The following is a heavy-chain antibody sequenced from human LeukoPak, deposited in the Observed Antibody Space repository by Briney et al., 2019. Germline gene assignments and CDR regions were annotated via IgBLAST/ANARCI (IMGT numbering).Heavy chain of an antibody. Sequence: SETLSLTCTVSGGSISSGSYYWRWIRQPAGKGLEWIGRIYTSGSTNYNPSLKSRVTISVDTSKNQFSLKLSSVTAADTAVYYCARDYSGEYYFDYWGQGTLVTVSS. CDR1: GGSISSGSYY. V-gene: IGHV4-61*02. D-gene: IGHD7-27*01. CDR3: ARDYSGEYYFDY. J-gene: IGHJ4*02. CDR2: IYTSGST.